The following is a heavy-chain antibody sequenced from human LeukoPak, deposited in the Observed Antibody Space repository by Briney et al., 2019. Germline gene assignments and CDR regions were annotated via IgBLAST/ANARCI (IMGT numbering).Heavy chain of an antibody. D-gene: IGHD5-12*01. CDR2: IWHDGSNK. V-gene: IGHV3-33*01. Sequence: GGSLRLSCAASGFTFSTYGIHWVRQAPGKGLEWVAVIWHDGSNKYYADSVKGRFTISRDNSKNTLYLQMNSLRAEDTAVYYCAREVGGYGDYYYGMDVWGQGTTVTVSS. CDR1: GFTFSTYG. CDR3: AREVGGYGDYYYGMDV. J-gene: IGHJ6*02.